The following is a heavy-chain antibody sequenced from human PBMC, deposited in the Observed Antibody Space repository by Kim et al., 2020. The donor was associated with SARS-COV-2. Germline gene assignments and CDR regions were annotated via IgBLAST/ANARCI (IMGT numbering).Heavy chain of an antibody. CDR3: ARFREGGSYEGAFDY. V-gene: IGHV1-18*01. Sequence: ASVKVSCKASGYTFTSYGISWVRQAPGQGLEWMGWISAYNGNTNYAQKLQGRVTMTTDTSTSTAYMELRSLRSDDTAVYYCARFREGGSYEGAFDYWGQGTLVTVSS. CDR2: ISAYNGNT. D-gene: IGHD1-26*01. J-gene: IGHJ4*02. CDR1: GYTFTSYG.